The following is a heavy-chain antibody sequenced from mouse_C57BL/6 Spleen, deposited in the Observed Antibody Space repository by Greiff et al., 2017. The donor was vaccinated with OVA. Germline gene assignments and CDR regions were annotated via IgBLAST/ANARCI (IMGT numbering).Heavy chain of an antibody. J-gene: IGHJ2*01. CDR1: GYTFTSYN. Sequence: QVQLQQSGAELVRPGASVKMSCKASGYTFTSYNMHWVKQTPRQGLEWIGAIYPGNGDTSYNQKFKGKATLTVDKSSSPAYMQLRSLTSEDSAVCFCASTTVVASFDYWGQGTTLTVSS. CDR3: ASTTVVASFDY. D-gene: IGHD1-1*01. CDR2: IYPGNGDT. V-gene: IGHV1-12*01.